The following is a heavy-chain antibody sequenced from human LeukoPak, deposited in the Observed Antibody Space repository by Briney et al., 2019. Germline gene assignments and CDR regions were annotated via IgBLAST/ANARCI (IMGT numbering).Heavy chain of an antibody. D-gene: IGHD3-16*01. CDR2: INPSGGST. J-gene: IGHJ4*02. CDR1: GYTFTSYY. CDR3: ARDQVGGFWGY. V-gene: IGHV1-46*01. Sequence: GASVKVSCNASGYTFTSYYMHWVRQAPGQGLEWMGIINPSGGSTSYAQKFQGRVTMTRDMSTSTVYMELSSLRSEDTAVYYCARDQVGGFWGYWGQGTLVTVSS.